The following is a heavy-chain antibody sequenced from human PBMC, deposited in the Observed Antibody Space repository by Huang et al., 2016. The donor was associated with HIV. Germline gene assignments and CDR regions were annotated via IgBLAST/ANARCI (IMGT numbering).Heavy chain of an antibody. J-gene: IGHJ4*02. CDR1: GFSFKSYN. V-gene: IGHV3-30*18. CDR3: AKDRSGGSYYFDS. D-gene: IGHD1-26*01. Sequence: QVHLVESGGGVVQPGSSLRLSCAASGFSFKSYNMHWVRPAPGKGLEGVAGISYDGNNKYYPGSLRGRLAISRDNSKTALYLEMNSLRADDTAVYFCAKDRSGGSYYFDSWGRGTLVTVSS. CDR2: ISYDGNNK.